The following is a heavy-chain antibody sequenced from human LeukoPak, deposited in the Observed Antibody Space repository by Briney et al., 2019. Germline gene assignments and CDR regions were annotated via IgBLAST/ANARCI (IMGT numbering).Heavy chain of an antibody. CDR1: GGTFSSYA. CDR3: ARDSSGWSHRYYYYGMDV. CDR2: IIPILGIA. V-gene: IGHV1-69*04. Sequence: SVKVSCKASGGTFSSYAISWVRQAPGQGLEWMGRIIPILGIANYAQKFQGRVTITADKSTSAAYMELSSLRSEDTAVYYCARDSSGWSHRYYYYGMDVWGQGTTVTVSS. J-gene: IGHJ6*02. D-gene: IGHD6-19*01.